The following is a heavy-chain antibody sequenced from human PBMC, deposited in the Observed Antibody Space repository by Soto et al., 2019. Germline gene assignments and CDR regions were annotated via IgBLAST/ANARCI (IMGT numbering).Heavy chain of an antibody. CDR3: ARLAYRYYLT. J-gene: IGHJ4*02. V-gene: IGHV4-39*01. CDR2: IYYSGTT. Sequence: SGTLSLTCTVSGGSIKVGGYYWGWIRQTPGKGLEWVATIYYSGTTYYNPSLKSRLTLSLDTSRNQFFLDLTSVTAADTPVYYCARLAYRYYLTWGQEGLVTISS. CDR1: GGSIKVGGYY. D-gene: IGHD3-10*01.